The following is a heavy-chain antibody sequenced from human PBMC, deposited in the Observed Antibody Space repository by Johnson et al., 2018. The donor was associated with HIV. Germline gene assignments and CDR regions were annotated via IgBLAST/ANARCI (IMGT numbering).Heavy chain of an antibody. J-gene: IGHJ3*02. V-gene: IGHV3-7*03. CDR3: ARGLWPQRWAFDI. Sequence: VDSVKGRFTISRDNAKNSLYLQMNSLRAEDTAVYYCARGLWPQRWAFDIWGQGTRVTVSS. D-gene: IGHD5-24*01.